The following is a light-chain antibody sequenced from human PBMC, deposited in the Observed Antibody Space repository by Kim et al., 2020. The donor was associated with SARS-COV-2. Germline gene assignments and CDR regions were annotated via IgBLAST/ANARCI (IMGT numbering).Light chain of an antibody. CDR1: QDVRKW. J-gene: IGKJ4*01. CDR3: QQANTFPLT. Sequence: DIQMTQSPSSVSASVGDRVTITCRASQDVRKWLAWYQHKPGKAPKLLIYAASTLERGVPSRFSGSGSGSEFTLTISSLQPDDFATYFCQQANTFPLTFGGGTKVDIK. CDR2: AAS. V-gene: IGKV1-12*01.